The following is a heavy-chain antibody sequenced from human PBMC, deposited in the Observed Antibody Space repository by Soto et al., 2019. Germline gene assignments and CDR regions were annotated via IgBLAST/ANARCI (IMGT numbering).Heavy chain of an antibody. Sequence: EVQLLESGGCLVQPGGSLRLSCAASGFTFSSYAMSWVRQAPGKGLEWVSAISGSGGSTYYADSVKGRFTISRDNSKNTLYLQMNSLRAEDTAVYYCAKDLRFGELSMSHFDYWGQGTLVTVSS. V-gene: IGHV3-23*01. CDR2: ISGSGGST. D-gene: IGHD3-10*01. J-gene: IGHJ4*02. CDR1: GFTFSSYA. CDR3: AKDLRFGELSMSHFDY.